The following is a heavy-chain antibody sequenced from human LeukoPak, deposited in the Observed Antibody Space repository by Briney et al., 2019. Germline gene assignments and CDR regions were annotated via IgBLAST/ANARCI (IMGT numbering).Heavy chain of an antibody. J-gene: IGHJ5*02. CDR3: VTGHYLAPDNWFDP. Sequence: SETLSLTCIVSGGSISRTSYYWGWIRQPPGKRLEWIGSIFYTGSTYYNPSLKSRVTLSVDTSNNQFSLRLTSVTAADTAMYYCVTGHYLAPDNWFDPWGQGTLVTVSS. CDR1: GGSISRTSYY. CDR2: IFYTGST. D-gene: IGHD3-9*01. V-gene: IGHV4-39*01.